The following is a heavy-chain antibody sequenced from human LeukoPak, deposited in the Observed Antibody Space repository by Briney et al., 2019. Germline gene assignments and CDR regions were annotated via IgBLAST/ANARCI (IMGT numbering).Heavy chain of an antibody. CDR2: ISSSSSYI. V-gene: IGHV3-21*01. CDR3: ARLDSSGYYTPDY. J-gene: IGHJ4*02. D-gene: IGHD3-22*01. CDR1: GFTFSSYS. Sequence: GESLKISCAASGFTFSSYSMNWVRQAPGKGLEWVSSISSSSSYIYYADSVKGRFTISRDNAKNSLYLQMNSLRAEDTAVYYCARLDSSGYYTPDYWGQGTLVTVSS.